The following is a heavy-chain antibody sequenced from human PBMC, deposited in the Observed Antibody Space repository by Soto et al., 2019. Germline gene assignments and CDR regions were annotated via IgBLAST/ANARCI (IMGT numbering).Heavy chain of an antibody. CDR2: INRDGSST. D-gene: IGHD2-2*01. V-gene: IGHV3-74*01. CDR3: AKTPLSYCSSTSCYRYFDI. Sequence: SLRLSCAASGFSFSSHWMHWIRQDPEKGLVWVSHINRDGSSTAYADSVKGRFTISRDNAKNTLYLQMDSLRADDTAVYYCAKTPLSYCSSTSCYRYFDIWGQGTLVTVSS. CDR1: GFSFSSHW. J-gene: IGHJ4*02.